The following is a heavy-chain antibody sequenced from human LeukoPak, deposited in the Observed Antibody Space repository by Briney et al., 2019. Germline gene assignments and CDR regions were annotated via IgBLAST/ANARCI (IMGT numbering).Heavy chain of an antibody. D-gene: IGHD6-6*01. CDR3: ARGGAARPDY. J-gene: IGHJ4*02. Sequence: GGSLRLSCVASGFTFSSYGINWVRQAPGKGLEWVSYISSGRPTIYYADSVKGRFTISRDNARNSLYLQMNSLRVEDTAVYYCARGGAARPDYWGQGNLVTVSP. V-gene: IGHV3-48*01. CDR1: GFTFSSYG. CDR2: ISSGRPTI.